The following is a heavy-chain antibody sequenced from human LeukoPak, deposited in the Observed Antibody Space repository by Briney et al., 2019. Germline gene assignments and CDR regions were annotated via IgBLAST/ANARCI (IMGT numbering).Heavy chain of an antibody. CDR2: INHSGST. V-gene: IGHV4-34*01. CDR1: GGSSSGYY. Sequence: SETLSLTCAVYGGSSSGYYWSWIRQPPGKGLEWIGEINHSGSTNYNPSLKSRVTISVDTSKNQFSLKLSSVTAADTAVYYCARDIYSGSLDYWGQGTLVTVSS. D-gene: IGHD1-26*01. J-gene: IGHJ4*02. CDR3: ARDIYSGSLDY.